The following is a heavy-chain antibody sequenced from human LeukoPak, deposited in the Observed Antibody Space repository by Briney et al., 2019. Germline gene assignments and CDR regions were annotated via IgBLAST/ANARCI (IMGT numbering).Heavy chain of an antibody. D-gene: IGHD1-14*01. CDR1: GGSVSSGSYY. CDR2: IYYNGGA. Sequence: PSETLSLTCTVSGGSVSSGSYYWGWIRQPPGKGLEWIGSIYYNGGAYYNPSLKSRVTISVDTSKSQFSLKLSSVTAADMAVYYCARLSGTHYEAIDYWGQGTLVTVSS. CDR3: ARLSGTHYEAIDY. J-gene: IGHJ4*02. V-gene: IGHV4-39*01.